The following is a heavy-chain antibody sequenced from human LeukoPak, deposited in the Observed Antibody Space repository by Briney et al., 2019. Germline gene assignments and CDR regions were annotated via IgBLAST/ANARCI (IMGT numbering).Heavy chain of an antibody. CDR1: GGTFSSYT. D-gene: IGHD2-2*03. Sequence: ASVKVSCKASGGTFSSYTISWVRQAPGQGLEWMGRIIPILGIANYAQKFQGRVTITADKSTSTAYMELSSLRSEDTAVYYCARDHGYCSGTSCYPNWFDPWGQGTLVTVSS. CDR2: IIPILGIA. J-gene: IGHJ5*02. V-gene: IGHV1-69*04. CDR3: ARDHGYCSGTSCYPNWFDP.